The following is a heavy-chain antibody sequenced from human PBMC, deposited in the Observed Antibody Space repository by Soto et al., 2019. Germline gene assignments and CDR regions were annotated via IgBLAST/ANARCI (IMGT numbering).Heavy chain of an antibody. Sequence: EVQLVESGGGFVKPGRSLRLSCTASGFTFGDFAMTWFRQAPGKGLECVGFIRSKAYGGTTEYAASVKGRCAISRDESKSIAYLQMNSLKTEDTAVYFCTGGQWELPDYWGQGTLVTVSS. CDR3: TGGQWELPDY. J-gene: IGHJ4*02. CDR1: GFTFGDFA. V-gene: IGHV3-49*05. D-gene: IGHD1-26*01. CDR2: IRSKAYGGTT.